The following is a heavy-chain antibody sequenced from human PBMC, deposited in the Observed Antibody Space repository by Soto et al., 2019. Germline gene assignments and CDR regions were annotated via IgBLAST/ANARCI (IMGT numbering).Heavy chain of an antibody. CDR2: IHTSGSP. Sequence: QVQLQESGPGLVKPSETLSLTCTVSVGSISRYYCSWIRQAAGKGLEWIGRIHTSGSPNYNPSLKRRVTMSADTSKNQFSLKLTSVTAADTAVYYCATGGTYFDYWGQGTLVTVSS. CDR1: VGSISRYY. CDR3: ATGGTYFDY. J-gene: IGHJ4*02. V-gene: IGHV4-4*07.